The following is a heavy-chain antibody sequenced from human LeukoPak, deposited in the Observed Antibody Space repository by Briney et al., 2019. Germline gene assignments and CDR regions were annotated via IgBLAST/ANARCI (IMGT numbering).Heavy chain of an antibody. V-gene: IGHV3-64*01. D-gene: IGHD3-16*01. J-gene: IGHJ4*02. CDR2: ISYNGDET. CDR1: GFTFSNYF. CDR3: ARDPSVGGFSGSELDF. Sequence: GGSQRLSCAASGFTFSNYFMHRVRQAPGKGLDYLSVISYNGDETYYAKSVKGRFTISRDNSKNTLYLQMGTLRPEDTAVYYCARDPSVGGFSGSELDFWGQGTLVTVSS.